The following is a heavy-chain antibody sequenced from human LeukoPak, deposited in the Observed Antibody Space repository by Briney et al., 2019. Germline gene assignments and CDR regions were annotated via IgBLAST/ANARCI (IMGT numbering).Heavy chain of an antibody. J-gene: IGHJ3*02. Sequence: GGSLRLSCATSGFTFSSYWMSWVRQAPGKGLEWVADIKEDGSEKYYVDSVKGRFTISRDNAKNTLYLQMNSLRAEDTAVYYCAREPTYYDFWSGSSDAFDIWGQGTMVTVSS. CDR1: GFTFSSYW. D-gene: IGHD3-3*01. V-gene: IGHV3-7*01. CDR2: IKEDGSEK. CDR3: AREPTYYDFWSGSSDAFDI.